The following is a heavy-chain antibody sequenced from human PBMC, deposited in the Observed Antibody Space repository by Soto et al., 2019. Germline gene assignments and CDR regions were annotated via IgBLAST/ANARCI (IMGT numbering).Heavy chain of an antibody. D-gene: IGHD3-16*01. J-gene: IGHJ6*02. CDR1: GLTFAHAW. CDR2: IKSRTDGGTI. Sequence: GGSLRLSCAASGLTFAHAWLSWVRQAPGKGLEWVGRIKSRTDGGTIDYAAPLKDRFSISRDDSKNTVFLHMDSLKTEDTAVYYCTTAPVGDRAFYYYGMDVWGQGTTVTVSS. CDR3: TTAPVGDRAFYYYGMDV. V-gene: IGHV3-15*01.